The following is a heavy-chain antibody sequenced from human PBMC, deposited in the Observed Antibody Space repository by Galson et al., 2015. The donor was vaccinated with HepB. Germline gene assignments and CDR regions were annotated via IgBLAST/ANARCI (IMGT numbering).Heavy chain of an antibody. J-gene: IGHJ3*02. V-gene: IGHV3-53*01. CDR1: GFTVSSNY. CDR2: IYSGGST. D-gene: IGHD5-12*01. CDR3: AKVGHPEVGTDAFDI. Sequence: SLRLSCAASGFTVSSNYMSWVRQAPGKGLEWVSVIYSGGSTYYADSVKGRLTISRDNSKNTLYLQMNSLRAEDTAVYYCAKVGHPEVGTDAFDIWGQGTMVTVSS.